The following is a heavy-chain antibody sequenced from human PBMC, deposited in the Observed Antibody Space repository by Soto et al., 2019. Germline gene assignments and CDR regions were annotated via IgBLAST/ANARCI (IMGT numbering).Heavy chain of an antibody. J-gene: IGHJ6*02. CDR3: VHLMSAWTTFGMDV. Sequence: QITLEESGPTLVEPTQTLTLTCTFSGFSLITTGSGVAWIRQPPGKALECLALIYWDDDKRYSPSLKSRLTIAKDTSKNHVVLTMTNMDPVDTGTYFCVHLMSAWTTFGMDVWGQETAVTVSS. CDR2: IYWDDDK. CDR1: GFSLITTGSG. V-gene: IGHV2-5*02. D-gene: IGHD4-17*01.